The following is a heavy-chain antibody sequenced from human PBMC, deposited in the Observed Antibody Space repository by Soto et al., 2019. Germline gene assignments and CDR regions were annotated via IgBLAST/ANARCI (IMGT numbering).Heavy chain of an antibody. J-gene: IGHJ4*02. CDR3: ARFHYVVTAIHH. D-gene: IGHD2-21*02. Sequence: PGGSLRLSCAASGFTFSSYSMNWVRQAPGKGLEWVSSISSSNSYIYYADSVKGRFTISRDNSKNTLYLQMNSLRAEDTAVYYCARFHYVVTAIHHWGQGTLVTVSS. CDR2: ISSSNSYI. CDR1: GFTFSSYS. V-gene: IGHV3-21*01.